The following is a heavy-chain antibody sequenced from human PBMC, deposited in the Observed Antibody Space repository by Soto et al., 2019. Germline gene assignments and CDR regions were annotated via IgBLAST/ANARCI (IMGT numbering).Heavy chain of an antibody. CDR1: GFTFSSYA. CDR3: ARGQLVPAAT. V-gene: IGHV3-30-3*01. J-gene: IGHJ5*02. D-gene: IGHD2-2*01. CDR2: ISYDGSNK. Sequence: QVQLVESGGVVVQPGRSLRLSCAASGFTFSSYAMHWVRQAPGKGLEWVAVISYDGSNKYYADSVKGRFTISRDNYKNTLYLQMNSLRAEDPAVYYCARGQLVPAATWGQGTLVTVSS.